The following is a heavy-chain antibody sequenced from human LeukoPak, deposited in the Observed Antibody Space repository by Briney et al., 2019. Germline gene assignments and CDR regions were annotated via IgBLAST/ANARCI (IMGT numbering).Heavy chain of an antibody. V-gene: IGHV1-2*02. Sequence: ASVKVSCKASGYTFISYGISWVRQAPGQGLEWMGWINPNSGGTNYAQKFQGRVTMTRDTSISTAYMELSRLRSDDTAVYYCARGGTYDFWSGYYRLPYYYYGMDVWGQGTTVTVSS. CDR2: INPNSGGT. D-gene: IGHD3-3*01. J-gene: IGHJ6*02. CDR3: ARGGTYDFWSGYYRLPYYYYGMDV. CDR1: GYTFISYG.